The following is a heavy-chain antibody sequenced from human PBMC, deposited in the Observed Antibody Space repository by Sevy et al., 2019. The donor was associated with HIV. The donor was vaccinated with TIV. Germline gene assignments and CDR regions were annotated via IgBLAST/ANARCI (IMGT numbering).Heavy chain of an antibody. D-gene: IGHD5-12*01. CDR2: IYYTGTT. Sequence: SETLSLTCTISGGSISAYYWSWIRQPPGKRLEYIGYIYYTGTTNYNPSLQSRVTISVDTSKNQFSLKLSSVTAADTAVYYCARAPPVRSGDDSLNWFDPWGQRTLVTVSS. V-gene: IGHV4-59*01. CDR1: GGSISAYY. J-gene: IGHJ5*02. CDR3: ARAPPVRSGDDSLNWFDP.